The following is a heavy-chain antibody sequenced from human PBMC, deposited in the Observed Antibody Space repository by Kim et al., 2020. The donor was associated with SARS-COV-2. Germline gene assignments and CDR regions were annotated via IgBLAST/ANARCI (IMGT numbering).Heavy chain of an antibody. J-gene: IGHJ6*02. V-gene: IGHV1-2*02. Sequence: ASVKVSCKASGYTFTGYYMHWVRQAPGQGLEWMGWINPNSGGTNYAQKFQGRVTMTRDTSISTAYMELSRLRSDDTAVYYCASGGAAGDYYYYYGMDVWGQGTTVTVSS. CDR1: GYTFTGYY. CDR3: ASGGAAGDYYYYYGMDV. CDR2: INPNSGGT. D-gene: IGHD6-13*01.